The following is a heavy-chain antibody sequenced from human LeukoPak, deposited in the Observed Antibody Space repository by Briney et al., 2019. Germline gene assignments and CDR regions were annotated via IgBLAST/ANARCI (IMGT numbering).Heavy chain of an antibody. CDR1: GFTFDDYA. Sequence: GGSLRLSCAASGFTFDDYAMHWVRQAPGKGLEWVSGISWNSGSIGYADSVKGRFTISRDNAKNSLYLQMNSLRAEDTALYYCVKGYSSSWFPNGFGPWGQGILVTVSS. CDR3: VKGYSSSWFPNGFGP. CDR2: ISWNSGSI. V-gene: IGHV3-9*01. J-gene: IGHJ5*02. D-gene: IGHD6-13*01.